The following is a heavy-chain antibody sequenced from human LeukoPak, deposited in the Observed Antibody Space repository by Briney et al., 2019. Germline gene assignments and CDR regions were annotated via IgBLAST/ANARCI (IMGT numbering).Heavy chain of an antibody. CDR2: ISSSSSAI. Sequence: GGSLRLSCAASGFIFSTYSMNWVRQAPGKGLEWVSYISSSSSAIYYADSVRGRFTISRDNAKNPLYLQMNSLRDEDTAVYYCARGDLTNWFDPWGQGTLVTVSS. CDR1: GFIFSTYS. CDR3: ARGDLTNWFDP. V-gene: IGHV3-48*02. J-gene: IGHJ5*02.